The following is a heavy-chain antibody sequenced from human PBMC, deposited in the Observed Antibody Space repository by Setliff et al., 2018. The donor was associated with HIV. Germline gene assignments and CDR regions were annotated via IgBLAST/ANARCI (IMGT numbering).Heavy chain of an antibody. CDR1: GLTFSSYS. Sequence: PGGSLRLSCVASGLTFSSYSMNWIRQSPGKGLEWIGSIVYSGTTYYNVTLKSRVTISVDTSKNQFSRKLSSVTAADTAVYYCARENYYVTEYWGQGTLVTVSS. V-gene: IGHV4-38-2*02. CDR2: IVYSGTT. J-gene: IGHJ4*02. D-gene: IGHD3-10*02. CDR3: ARENYYVTEY.